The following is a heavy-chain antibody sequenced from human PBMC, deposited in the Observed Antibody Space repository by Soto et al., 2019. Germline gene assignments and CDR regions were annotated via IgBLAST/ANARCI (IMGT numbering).Heavy chain of an antibody. J-gene: IGHJ4*02. CDR2: INHSGST. CDR3: ARWAYDNLTGYYAFDS. CDR1: GGSFSGYY. Sequence: SETLSLTCAVYGGSFSGYYWSWIRQPPGKGLEWIGEINHSGSTNYNPSLKSRVTISVDTSKNQFSLKLSSVTAADTAVYYCARWAYDNLTGYYAFDSWGQGTLVTVSS. D-gene: IGHD3-9*01. V-gene: IGHV4-34*01.